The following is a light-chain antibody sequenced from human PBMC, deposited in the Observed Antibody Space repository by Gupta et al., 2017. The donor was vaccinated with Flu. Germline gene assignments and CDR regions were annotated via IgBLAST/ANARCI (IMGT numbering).Light chain of an antibody. J-gene: IGKJ2*04. CDR3: QQYGRSPACS. CDR2: GAS. CDR1: QCDSSCY. V-gene: IGKV3-20*01. Sequence: EILSPQSPRPLSWSPGERATLSCKASQCDSSCYLAWYQQKPGQAPRPLIYGASSRATGSPDRFSGSGSGTDFTLTISRLEPEDFAVYYCQQYGRSPACSFGQGTKLEIK.